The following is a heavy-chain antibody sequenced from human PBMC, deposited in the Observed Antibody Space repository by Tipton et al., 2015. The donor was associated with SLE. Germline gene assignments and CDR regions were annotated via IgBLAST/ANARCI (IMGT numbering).Heavy chain of an antibody. CDR2: IRIKANNYAT. Sequence: SLRLSCETSGFSFSGSAMHWVRQASGKGLEWVGRIRIKANNYATAYAASVKGRFTISRDDSKNTAYLQMNSLKTEDTAVYYCSGGGLMPLAYWGQGTPVTVSS. CDR1: GFSFSGSA. J-gene: IGHJ4*02. D-gene: IGHD2-15*01. V-gene: IGHV3-73*01. CDR3: SGGGLMPLAY.